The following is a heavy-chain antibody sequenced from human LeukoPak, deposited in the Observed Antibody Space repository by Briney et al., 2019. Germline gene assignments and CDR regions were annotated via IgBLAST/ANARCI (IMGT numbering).Heavy chain of an antibody. V-gene: IGHV3-23*01. J-gene: IGHJ5*02. CDR1: GFTFSNFA. Sequence: QPGGSLRLSCAASGFTFSNFAMSWVRQAPGKGLEWVSTISGSGIKTYYADSVKDRFTISRDNSRDTLYLQMNTLRADDTAVYYCAKTGPTDSTKYYYDSSGRLRYNWFDPWGQGTLVTVSS. D-gene: IGHD3-22*01. CDR3: AKTGPTDSTKYYYDSSGRLRYNWFDP. CDR2: ISGSGIKT.